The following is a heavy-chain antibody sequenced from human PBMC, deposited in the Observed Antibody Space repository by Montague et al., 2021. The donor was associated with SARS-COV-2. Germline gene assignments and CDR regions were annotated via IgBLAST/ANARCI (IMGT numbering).Heavy chain of an antibody. CDR2: IYTSGST. D-gene: IGHD6-6*01. Sequence: TLSLTCTVSGGSISSGSYYWSWIRQPAGKGLEWIGRIYTSGSTXYKPSLKSRVTISVDTSKNQFSLKLSSVTAADTAVYYCARERRIAARQWFYYYYYMDVWGKGTTVTVSS. CDR1: GGSISSGSYY. J-gene: IGHJ6*03. CDR3: ARERRIAARQWFYYYYYMDV. V-gene: IGHV4-61*02.